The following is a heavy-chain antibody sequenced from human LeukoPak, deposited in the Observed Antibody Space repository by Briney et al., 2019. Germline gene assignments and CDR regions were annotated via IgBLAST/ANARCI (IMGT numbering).Heavy chain of an antibody. D-gene: IGHD1-26*01. V-gene: IGHV4-34*01. CDR3: ARGGALADDNWFDP. CDR2: INHSGGT. CDR1: GGSFSGYY. Sequence: PSETLSLTCAVYGGSFSGYYWSWIRQPPGKGLEWIGEINHSGGTNYNPSPKSRVTISVDTSKNQFSLKLSSVTAADTAVYYCARGGALADDNWFDPWGQGTLVTVSS. J-gene: IGHJ5*02.